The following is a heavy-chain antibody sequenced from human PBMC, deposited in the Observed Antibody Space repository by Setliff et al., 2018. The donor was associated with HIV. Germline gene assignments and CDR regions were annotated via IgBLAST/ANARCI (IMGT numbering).Heavy chain of an antibody. CDR2: IDQDESEK. V-gene: IGHV3-7*01. CDR1: GFTFSSYG. J-gene: IGHJ4*02. D-gene: IGHD1-26*01. CDR3: ARGSGSY. Sequence: GGSLRLSCAASGFTFSSYGMNWVRQAPGKGLEWVANIDQDESEKYYVDSVKGRFTISRDNAKNSLHLQMNSLRGEDTAIYYCARGSGSYWGQGTLVTVSS.